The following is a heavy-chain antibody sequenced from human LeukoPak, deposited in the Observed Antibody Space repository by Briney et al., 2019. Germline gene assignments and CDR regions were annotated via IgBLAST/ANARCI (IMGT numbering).Heavy chain of an antibody. V-gene: IGHV1-18*01. CDR1: GYTFSRYG. CDR2: KNVYNGNT. CDR3: SRWVLTGDVGQPRDAFDI. J-gene: IGHJ3*02. D-gene: IGHD3-22*01. Sequence: ASVTVSCKASGYTFSRYGITWVRQAPGQGLEWMAWKNVYNGNTNYAQKFQDRVTLTTDISTSTAYMELRSLRSDDTATYYCSRWVLTGDVGQPRDAFDIWGQGTMVTVSS.